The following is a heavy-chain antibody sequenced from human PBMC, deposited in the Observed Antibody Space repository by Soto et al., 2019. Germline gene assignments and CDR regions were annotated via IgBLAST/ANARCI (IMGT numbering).Heavy chain of an antibody. CDR2: IIPIFGTA. CDR1: GGTFSSYA. D-gene: IGHD5-18*01. CDR3: ARDVPPPFGYSYGSLYYYYGMDV. V-gene: IGHV1-69*06. J-gene: IGHJ6*02. Sequence: GASVKVSCKASGGTFSSYAISWVRQAPGQGLEWMGGIIPIFGTANYAQKFQGRLTITADKSTSTAYMELSSLRSEDTAVYYCARDVPPPFGYSYGSLYYYYGMDVWGQGTTVTVSS.